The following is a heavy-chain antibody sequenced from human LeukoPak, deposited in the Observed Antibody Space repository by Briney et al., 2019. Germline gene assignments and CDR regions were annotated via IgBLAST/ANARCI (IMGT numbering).Heavy chain of an antibody. Sequence: PGGSLRLSCAASGFTFSNYWMSWVRQAPGKGLEWVANIKQDESERYYVDSVKGRFTISRDNAKNSLYLQMNSLRAEDTAVYYCARDKIVGAIFLDYWGQGTLVTVSS. CDR3: ARDKIVGAIFLDY. CDR2: IKQDESER. V-gene: IGHV3-7*01. CDR1: GFTFSNYW. J-gene: IGHJ4*02. D-gene: IGHD1-26*01.